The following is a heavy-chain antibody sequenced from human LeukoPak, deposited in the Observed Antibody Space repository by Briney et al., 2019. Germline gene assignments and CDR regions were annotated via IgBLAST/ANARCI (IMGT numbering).Heavy chain of an antibody. Sequence: ASVKVSCKASGYTFTGYHMHWVRQAPGQGLEWMGWINPNSGGTNYAQKFQGWVTMTRDTSISTAYMELSRLRSDDTAVYYCARDHGEYSSSFYYYYGMDVWGQGTTATVSS. J-gene: IGHJ6*02. V-gene: IGHV1-2*04. CDR2: INPNSGGT. CDR3: ARDHGEYSSSFYYYYGMDV. CDR1: GYTFTGYH. D-gene: IGHD6-6*01.